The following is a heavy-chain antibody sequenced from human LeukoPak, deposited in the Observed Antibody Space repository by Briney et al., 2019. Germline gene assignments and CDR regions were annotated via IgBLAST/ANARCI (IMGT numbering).Heavy chain of an antibody. CDR3: ARVGSEAARNYFDY. CDR1: GYSVTNYW. J-gene: IGHJ4*02. D-gene: IGHD6-6*01. V-gene: IGHV5-51*01. CDR2: IYPGDSDT. Sequence: GESLKISCKGSGYSVTNYWIGWVRQMPGKGLEWMGIIYPGDSDTRYSPSFQGQVTISADKSISTAYLEWSSLKASDTAIYYCARVGSEAARNYFDYWGQGNLVTVSS.